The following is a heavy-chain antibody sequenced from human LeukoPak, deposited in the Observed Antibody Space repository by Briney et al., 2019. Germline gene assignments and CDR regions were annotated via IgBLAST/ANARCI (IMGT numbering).Heavy chain of an antibody. Sequence: SVKVSCKASGGTVNNYAISWVRQAPGQGLEWMGGIIPIFGSANFAPKFQGRVTITADEFTNTVYMELRNLTSQDTAVYYCARESRGSWYPAWFDPWGQGALVTVFS. CDR1: GGTVNNYA. D-gene: IGHD6-13*01. J-gene: IGHJ5*02. CDR3: ARESRGSWYPAWFDP. V-gene: IGHV1-69*01. CDR2: IIPIFGSA.